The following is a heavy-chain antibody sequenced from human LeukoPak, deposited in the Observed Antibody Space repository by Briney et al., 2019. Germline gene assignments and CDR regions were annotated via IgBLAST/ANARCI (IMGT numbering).Heavy chain of an antibody. CDR1: GGSISSGGYY. CDR3: AQLGWFGEPSTDDY. D-gene: IGHD3-10*01. V-gene: IGHV4-31*03. CDR2: IYYSGST. J-gene: IGHJ4*02. Sequence: SQTLSLTCTVSGGSISSGGYYWSWIRQHPGKGLEWIGYIYYSGSTYYNPSLKSRVTISVDTSKNQFSLKLSSVTAADTAVYYCAQLGWFGEPSTDDYWGQGTLVTVSS.